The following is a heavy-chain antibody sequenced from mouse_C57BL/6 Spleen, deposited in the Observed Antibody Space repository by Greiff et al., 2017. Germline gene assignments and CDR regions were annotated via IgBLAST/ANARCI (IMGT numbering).Heavy chain of an antibody. D-gene: IGHD1-1*01. Sequence: QVQLQQSGPGLVQPSQSLSITCTVSGFSLTSYGVHWVRQSPGKGLEWLGVIWSGGSTDYNAAFISRLSISKDNSKSQVFFKMNSLQADDTAIYYCARNFPDYYGSSYGYFDVWGTGTTVTVSS. V-gene: IGHV2-2*01. CDR2: IWSGGST. CDR1: GFSLTSYG. J-gene: IGHJ1*03. CDR3: ARNFPDYYGSSYGYFDV.